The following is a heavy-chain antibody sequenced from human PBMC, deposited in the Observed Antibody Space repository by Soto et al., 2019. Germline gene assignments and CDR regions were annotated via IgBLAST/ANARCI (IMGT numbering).Heavy chain of an antibody. CDR1: GSTFTSNG. CDR3: ARHAITFGGVIASLYYFVY. D-gene: IGHD3-16*02. CDR2: INPSGGST. Sequence: ASVKVSCKVSGSTFTSNGIGWVRQAPGQGLEWMGIINPSGGSTSYAQKFQGRVTMTRDTSTSTVYMELSSLRSEDTAVYYCARHAITFGGVIASLYYFVYWGQGTLVTVSS. J-gene: IGHJ4*02. V-gene: IGHV1-46*01.